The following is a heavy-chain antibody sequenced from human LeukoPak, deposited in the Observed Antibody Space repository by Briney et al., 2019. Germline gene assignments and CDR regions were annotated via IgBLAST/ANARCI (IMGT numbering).Heavy chain of an antibody. CDR1: GASISTNY. CDR2: VYYSGNT. CDR3: ARGSAAAGTQYFDY. V-gene: IGHV4-59*12. D-gene: IGHD6-13*01. Sequence: SETLSLTCTVSGASISTNYWSWIRQPPEKGLEWIGYVYYSGNTNYNPSLKSRVTMSVDTSKNQFSLKLSSATAADTAVYYCARGSAAAGTQYFDYWGQGTLVTVSS. J-gene: IGHJ4*02.